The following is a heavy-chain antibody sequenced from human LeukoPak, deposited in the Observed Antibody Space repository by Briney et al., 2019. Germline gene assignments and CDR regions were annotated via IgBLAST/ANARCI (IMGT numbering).Heavy chain of an antibody. J-gene: IGHJ6*02. Sequence: PGGSLRLPCTASGFTFGDHAMSWVRQAPGKGLEWVGFIGSKAYGGTTEYAASVKGRFTISRDDSKSIAYLQMNSLKTEDTAVYYCNRGPIQLWLYYGMDVWGQGTTVIVSS. CDR3: NRGPIQLWLYYGMDV. CDR1: GFTFGDHA. D-gene: IGHD5-18*01. V-gene: IGHV3-49*04. CDR2: IGSKAYGGTT.